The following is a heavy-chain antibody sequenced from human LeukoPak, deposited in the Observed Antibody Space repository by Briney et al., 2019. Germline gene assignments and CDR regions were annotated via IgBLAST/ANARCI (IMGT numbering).Heavy chain of an antibody. Sequence: PGRSLRLSCAASGFTFSSYGMHWVRQAPGKGLEWVGFIRSKAYGGTADYAASLKGRFTISRDDSKNIAYLHLISLKTEDTAVYYCTTDHYDTSAYYYVTFWGQGTLVTVSS. J-gene: IGHJ4*02. CDR3: TTDHYDTSAYYYVTF. CDR1: GFTFSSYG. CDR2: IRSKAYGGTA. V-gene: IGHV3-49*04. D-gene: IGHD3-22*01.